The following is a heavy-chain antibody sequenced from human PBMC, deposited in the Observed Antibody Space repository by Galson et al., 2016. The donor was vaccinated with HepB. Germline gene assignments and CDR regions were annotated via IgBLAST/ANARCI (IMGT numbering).Heavy chain of an antibody. CDR2: ISPYNGNT. V-gene: IGHV1-18*01. CDR1: GYTFSTYG. CDR3: ARDTGDDFNYAMDV. J-gene: IGHJ6*02. D-gene: IGHD5-12*01. Sequence: SVKVSCKASGYTFSTYGISRVRQAPGQGPEWMGWISPYNGNTNYAQKFQGRVTMTTDTSTSTAYTELRSLRSDDTAVYYCARDTGDDFNYAMDVWGQGTTVTVSS.